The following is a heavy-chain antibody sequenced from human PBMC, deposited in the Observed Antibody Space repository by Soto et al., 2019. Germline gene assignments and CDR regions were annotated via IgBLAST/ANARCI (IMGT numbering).Heavy chain of an antibody. CDR3: AKVLKAEAGTYDY. J-gene: IGHJ4*02. CDR2: ISGSGDYT. V-gene: IGHV3-23*01. Sequence: EVQLLESGGGLVQPGGSLRLSCAASGLTFSIYAMSWVRQAPGKGLEWVSAISGSGDYTYYADSVKGRFALSRDNSKNTLYLQMNSLRAEDTAVYYCAKVLKAEAGTYDYWGQGTLVTVSS. CDR1: GLTFSIYA. D-gene: IGHD6-19*01.